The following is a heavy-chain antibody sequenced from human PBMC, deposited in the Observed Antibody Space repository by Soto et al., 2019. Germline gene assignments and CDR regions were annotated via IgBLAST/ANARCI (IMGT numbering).Heavy chain of an antibody. Sequence: EVQLVESGGGLVQPGGSLRLSCAASGFTVSNNYMSWVRQSPGKGLEWVSLIYSGGNTKYADSVKGRFTISRDSSTNTLFLQMNSLRAEDTAMFYCAAFRPTVQTPGQHWGEGTLVIVSS. CDR2: IYSGGNT. CDR1: GFTVSNNY. CDR3: AAFRPTVQTPGQH. D-gene: IGHD4-17*01. V-gene: IGHV3-66*01. J-gene: IGHJ1*01.